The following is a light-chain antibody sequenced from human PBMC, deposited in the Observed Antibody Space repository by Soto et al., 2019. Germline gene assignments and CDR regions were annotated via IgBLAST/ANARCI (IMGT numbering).Light chain of an antibody. CDR1: SSDVGSYDH. V-gene: IGLV2-14*01. J-gene: IGLJ1*01. CDR3: ISYTGSSTSYV. CDR2: EVS. Sequence: QSALTQPASVSGSPGQSITISCSGTSSDVGSYDHVAWYQQFPGKTPKLMIYEVSNRPSGVSSRFSGSKSDNTASLTISGLQAEDEADYYCISYTGSSTSYVFGSGTKLTVL.